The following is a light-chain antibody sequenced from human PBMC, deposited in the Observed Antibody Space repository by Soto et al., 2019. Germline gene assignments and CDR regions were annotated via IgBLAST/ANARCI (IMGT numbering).Light chain of an antibody. CDR3: QQYNSYCPLYT. J-gene: IGKJ2*01. V-gene: IGKV1-5*01. Sequence: DIQMTQSPSTLSASVGDRVTITCRASQSMSSWLAWYQQKAGKAPNLLIYDASSLEGGVPSRISGSGSGTEFTLTISSLQPDDFASYHCQQYNSYCPLYTFGQGTKLEIK. CDR2: DAS. CDR1: QSMSSW.